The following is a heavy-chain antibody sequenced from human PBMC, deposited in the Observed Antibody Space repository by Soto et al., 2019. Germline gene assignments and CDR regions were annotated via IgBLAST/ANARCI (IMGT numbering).Heavy chain of an antibody. V-gene: IGHV4-31*03. CDR3: AIVQTLFGIINVFDY. CDR1: GYSISTGYY. J-gene: IGHJ4*02. Sequence: SETLSLTCSVSGYSISTGYYWSWVRQHPGKGLEWIGDIYYSGSTHYNPSLKSRVSISVDTSESQFSLKVTSVTAADTAVYFCAIVQTLFGIINVFDYWGQGTLVTVSS. CDR2: IYYSGST. D-gene: IGHD3-16*01.